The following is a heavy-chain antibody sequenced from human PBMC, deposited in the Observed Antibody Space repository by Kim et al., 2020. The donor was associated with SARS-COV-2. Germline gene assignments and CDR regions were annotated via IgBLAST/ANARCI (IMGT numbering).Heavy chain of an antibody. D-gene: IGHD1-26*01. V-gene: IGHV3-7*01. J-gene: IGHJ4*02. CDR2: K. CDR3: ARYRRGVFFDY. Sequence: KYYVDSVKGRFTISRDNAKNSLYLQMNSLRAEDTAVYYCARYRRGVFFDYWGQGTLVTVSS.